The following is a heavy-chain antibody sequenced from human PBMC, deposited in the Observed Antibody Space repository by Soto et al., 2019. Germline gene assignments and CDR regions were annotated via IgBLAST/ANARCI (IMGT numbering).Heavy chain of an antibody. CDR3: ATSLEYDFWRDVGGHYYFDQ. V-gene: IGHV4-34*01. D-gene: IGHD3-3*01. CDR1: GGSFSGYY. Sequence: SETLSLTCAVYGGSFSGYYWTWIRQPPGKGLEWIGEINHSGNTNYNPSLKSRIIISVDTSKNQFSLRLTSVTAADTAVYFCATSLEYDFWRDVGGHYYFDQWGQGILVTVSS. J-gene: IGHJ4*02. CDR2: INHSGNT.